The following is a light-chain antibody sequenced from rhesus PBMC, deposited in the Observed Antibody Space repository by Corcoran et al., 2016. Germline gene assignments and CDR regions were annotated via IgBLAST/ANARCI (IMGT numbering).Light chain of an antibody. V-gene: IGKV1-22*01. CDR3: LHYSSGPRT. J-gene: IGKJ1*01. CDR2: KAS. Sequence: DIQMTQSPSSLSASVGDTVTITCRASQNISNWLDWYQQKPGKAPKLLNYKASSLQSGVPSRFTASGSGTDFTLTISSLQPEDFATYYCLHYSSGPRTFGQGTKVEIK. CDR1: QNISNW.